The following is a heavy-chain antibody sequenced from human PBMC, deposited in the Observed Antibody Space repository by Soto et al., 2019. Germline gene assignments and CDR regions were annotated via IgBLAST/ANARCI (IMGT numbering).Heavy chain of an antibody. V-gene: IGHV1-2*04. Sequence: QVQLVQSGAEVKKPGASVTVSCRSSGDTFNDYYIHWVRQAPGQGLEWMGWINPNGGVTKYAQKFQGWVTMTRDTSIRTVYMQLSRLRADDTAVYYCARESGGATATLDYYCFYMDAWGTGTTVTVSS. CDR1: GDTFNDYY. CDR2: INPNGGVT. CDR3: ARESGGATATLDYYCFYMDA. J-gene: IGHJ6*03. D-gene: IGHD5-12*01.